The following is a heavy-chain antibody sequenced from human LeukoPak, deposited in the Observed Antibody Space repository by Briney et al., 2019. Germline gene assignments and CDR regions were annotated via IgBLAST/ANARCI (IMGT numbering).Heavy chain of an antibody. CDR3: ASTYYYDSSGYYYKVRAFDI. J-gene: IGHJ3*02. CDR2: ISGSGGST. V-gene: IGHV3-23*01. CDR1: GFAFSSYA. D-gene: IGHD3-22*01. Sequence: PGGSLRLSCAASGFAFSSYAMSWVRQAPGKGLEWVSAISGSGGSTYYADSVKGRFTISRDNSENTLYLQMNSLRAEDTAVYYCASTYYYDSSGYYYKVRAFDIWGQGTMVTVSS.